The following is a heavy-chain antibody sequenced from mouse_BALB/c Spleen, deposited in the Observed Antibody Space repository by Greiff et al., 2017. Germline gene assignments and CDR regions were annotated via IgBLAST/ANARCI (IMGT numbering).Heavy chain of an antibody. Sequence: EVHLVESGPDLVKPSQSLSLTCTVTGYSITSGYSWHWIRQFPGNKLEWMGYIHYSGSTNYNPSLKSRISITRDTSKNQFFLQLNSVTTEDTATYYCASLYYYGSSPWYFDVWGAGTTVTVSS. CDR1: GYSITSGYS. V-gene: IGHV3-1*02. D-gene: IGHD1-1*01. J-gene: IGHJ1*01. CDR3: ASLYYYGSSPWYFDV. CDR2: IHYSGST.